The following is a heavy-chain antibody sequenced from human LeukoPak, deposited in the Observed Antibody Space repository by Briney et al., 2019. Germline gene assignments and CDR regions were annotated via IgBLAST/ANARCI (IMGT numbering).Heavy chain of an antibody. J-gene: IGHJ4*02. CDR1: GFTFRSYW. V-gene: IGHV3-7*01. D-gene: IGHD6-13*01. CDR2: INQDVSQI. Sequence: GGSLRLSYAASGFTFRSYWMSWVRQAPGKGLEWVATINQDVSQIKYVDSVKGRFTISRDNAQNSLYLQMNSLRDEDTAVYYCAKLGYNSWDFDYWGQGTVVTVSS. CDR3: AKLGYNSWDFDY.